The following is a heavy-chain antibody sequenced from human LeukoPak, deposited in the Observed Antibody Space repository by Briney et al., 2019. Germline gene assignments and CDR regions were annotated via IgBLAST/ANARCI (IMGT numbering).Heavy chain of an antibody. CDR2: ICYSGST. Sequence: SETLSLTCTVSGGSISSYYWSWIRQPPGKGLEWIGYICYSGSTNYNPSLKSRVTISVDTSKNQFSLKLSSVTAADTAVYYCARGGRFWNWFDPWGQGTLVTVSS. D-gene: IGHD3-3*01. J-gene: IGHJ5*02. CDR3: ARGGRFWNWFDP. V-gene: IGHV4-59*01. CDR1: GGSISSYY.